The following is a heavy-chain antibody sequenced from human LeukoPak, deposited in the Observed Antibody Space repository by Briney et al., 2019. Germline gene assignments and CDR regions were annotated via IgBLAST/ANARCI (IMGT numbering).Heavy chain of an antibody. CDR3: AREARPRITVIVVVIPRRAFEI. D-gene: IGHD3-22*01. CDR1: GYSISSGYY. V-gene: IGHV4-38-2*02. Sequence: SETLSLTCAVSGYSISSGYYWGWIRQPPGKGLEWIGSIYHSGSTYYNPTLKRGATIPVDTPIHQFSLSPSSVPAGAAAVYYFAREARPRITVIVVVIPRRAFEIWGQGTMVTVSS. J-gene: IGHJ3*02. CDR2: IYHSGST.